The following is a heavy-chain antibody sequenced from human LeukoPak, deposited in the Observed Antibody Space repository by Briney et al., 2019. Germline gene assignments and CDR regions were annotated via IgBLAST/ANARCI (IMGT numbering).Heavy chain of an antibody. CDR2: ISSSGSTI. V-gene: IGHV3-11*01. Sequence: KTGGSLRLSCAASGFTFSDYYMCWIRQAPGKGLEWVSYISSSGSTIYYADSVKGRFTISRDNAKNSLYLQMNSLRAEDTAVYYCARAWYYYDSSGYFTFDYWGQGTLVTVSS. J-gene: IGHJ4*02. CDR3: ARAWYYYDSSGYFTFDY. CDR1: GFTFSDYY. D-gene: IGHD3-22*01.